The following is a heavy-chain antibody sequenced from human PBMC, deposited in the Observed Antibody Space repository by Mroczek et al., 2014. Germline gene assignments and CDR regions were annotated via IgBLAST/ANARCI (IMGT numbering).Heavy chain of an antibody. CDR2: IYTSGST. V-gene: IGHV4-61*02. D-gene: IGHD4-11*01. J-gene: IGHJ4*02. CDR1: GGSISSGSYY. Sequence: QVQLVQSGPGLVKPSQTLSLTCTVSGGSISSGSYYWSWIRQPAGKGLEWIGRIYTSGSTNYNPSLKSRVTMSVDTSKNQFSLKLSSVTAADTAVYYCARAPEDSNPGSPLDYWGQGTLVTVSS. CDR3: ARAPEDSNPGSPLDY.